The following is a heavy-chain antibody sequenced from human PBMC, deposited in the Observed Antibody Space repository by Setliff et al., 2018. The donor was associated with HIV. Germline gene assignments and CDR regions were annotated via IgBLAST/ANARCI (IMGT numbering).Heavy chain of an antibody. J-gene: IGHJ4*02. V-gene: IGHV3-33*01. Sequence: GGSLRLSCEGSGFTLSVYGMHWVRQAPGKGPEWVAVLWYDGGKKHYADSLKGRFTISRDDSKNTLYLQMNSLRAEDTAVYYCVRVYDAVVLAGRLWGQGT. CDR2: LWYDGGKK. CDR1: GFTLSVYG. D-gene: IGHD2-2*01. CDR3: VRVYDAVVLAGRL.